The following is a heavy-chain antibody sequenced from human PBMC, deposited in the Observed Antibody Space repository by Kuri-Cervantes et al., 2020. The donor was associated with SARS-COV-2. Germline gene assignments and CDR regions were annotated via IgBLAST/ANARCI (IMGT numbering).Heavy chain of an antibody. D-gene: IGHD6-13*01. V-gene: IGHV3-64*01. CDR1: GFTFSAFT. CDR2: ISSNGGST. CDR3: ARGVLSSSSWTYYYYYYMDV. J-gene: IGHJ6*03. Sequence: GGSLRLSCAASGFTFSAFTISWVRQAPGKGLEYVSAISSNGGSTYYANSVKGRFTISRDNSKNTLYLQMGSLRAEDMAVYYCARGVLSSSSWTYYYYYYMDVWGKGTTVTVSS.